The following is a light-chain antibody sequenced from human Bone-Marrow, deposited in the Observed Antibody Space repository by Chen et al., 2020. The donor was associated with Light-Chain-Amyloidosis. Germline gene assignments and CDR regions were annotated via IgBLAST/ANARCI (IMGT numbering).Light chain of an antibody. CDR3: RCQTITSALV. V-gene: IGLV2-14*01. J-gene: IGLJ1*01. Sequence: QAALTQPASVYGSPGQSITISCTGTSSDVGGDNHVSWYQQHPDKAPQLMIYVVTNRPSVVPDRFSRSTPAYTASLTISGLQTEYEADYVCRCQTITSALVFRSRTRVSVL. CDR2: VVT. CDR1: SSDVGGDNH.